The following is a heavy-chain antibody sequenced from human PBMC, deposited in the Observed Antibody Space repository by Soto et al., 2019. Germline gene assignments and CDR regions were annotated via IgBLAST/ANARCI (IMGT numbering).Heavy chain of an antibody. Sequence: GGSLRLSCAASGFTFSSYDMHWVRQATGNGLEWVSAIGTAGDTYYPGSVKGRFTISRENAKNSLYLQMNSLRAGDTAVYYCARVLSPRLNYYDSSGYLGGMDVWGQGTTVTVSS. CDR3: ARVLSPRLNYYDSSGYLGGMDV. D-gene: IGHD3-22*01. V-gene: IGHV3-13*01. CDR1: GFTFSSYD. J-gene: IGHJ6*02. CDR2: IGTAGDT.